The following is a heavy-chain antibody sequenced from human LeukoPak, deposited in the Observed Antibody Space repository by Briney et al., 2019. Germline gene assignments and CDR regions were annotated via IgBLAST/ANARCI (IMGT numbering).Heavy chain of an antibody. V-gene: IGHV3-21*01. D-gene: IGHD3-22*01. J-gene: IGHJ4*02. CDR3: ARDLFSYYYDSSGLS. Sequence: PGGSLRLSCAASGFTFSSYSMNWVRQAPGKGLEWVSSISSSSSYIYYADSVKGRFTISRDNAKNSLYLQMNSLRAEDTAVYYCARDLFSYYYDSSGLSWGQGTLVTVSS. CDR2: ISSSSSYI. CDR1: GFTFSSYS.